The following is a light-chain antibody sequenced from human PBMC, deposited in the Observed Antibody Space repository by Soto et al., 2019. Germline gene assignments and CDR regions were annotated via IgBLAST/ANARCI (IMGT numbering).Light chain of an antibody. J-gene: IGLJ3*02. Sequence: QSALTQPASVSGSPGQSITISCTGTSSAVGSYNLVSWYQQHPGKAPKFMIYEASKRPSGVPNRFSGSKSGNTASLTISGLQAEDEADYYCCSYAGGSTPWVFGGGTKLTVL. CDR1: SSAVGSYNL. CDR2: EAS. V-gene: IGLV2-23*01. CDR3: CSYAGGSTPWV.